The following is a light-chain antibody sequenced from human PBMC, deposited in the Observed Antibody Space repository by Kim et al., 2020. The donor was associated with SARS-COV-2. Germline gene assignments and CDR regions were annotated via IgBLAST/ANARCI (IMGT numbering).Light chain of an antibody. CDR2: VNSDGSH. V-gene: IGLV4-69*01. Sequence: QLVLTQSPSASASLGASVKLTCTVSSGHSRDAIAWHLQQPEKGPRYLMKVNSDGSHSKGDGIPDRFPGSSSGAERYLTISSLQSEDEADYYCQAWGSSIRVFGGGTQLTVL. CDR1: SGHSRDA. CDR3: QAWGSSIRV. J-gene: IGLJ3*02.